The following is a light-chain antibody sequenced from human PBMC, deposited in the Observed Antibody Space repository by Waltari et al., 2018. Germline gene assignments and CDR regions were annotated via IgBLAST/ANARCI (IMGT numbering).Light chain of an antibody. CDR3: QQYSSSSMFS. Sequence: DIQMTQSPSTLSASVGDRVTITCRASQSISTLLAWFQQKPGNPPKLLIYKTFNLERGVPSRFSGSGSGTEFTPTITSLQPDDFATYYCQQYSSSSMFSFGQGTKLEIK. CDR2: KTF. CDR1: QSISTL. V-gene: IGKV1-5*03. J-gene: IGKJ2*03.